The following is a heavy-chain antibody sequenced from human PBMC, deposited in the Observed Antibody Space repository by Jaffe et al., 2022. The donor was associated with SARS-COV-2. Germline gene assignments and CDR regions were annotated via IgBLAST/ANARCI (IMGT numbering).Heavy chain of an antibody. J-gene: IGHJ4*02. Sequence: QLQLQESGPGLVKPSETLSLTCTVSGGSISSSSYSWGWIRQPPGKGLEWIGTIFYSGSTYYNPSLKRRVTISADTSKNQFSLKLSSVTAADTAVYYCARLNRGGYSDISSYADSWGQGTLVTVSS. CDR2: IFYSGST. CDR1: GGSISSSSYS. D-gene: IGHD3-22*01. CDR3: ARLNRGGYSDISSYADS. V-gene: IGHV4-39*01.